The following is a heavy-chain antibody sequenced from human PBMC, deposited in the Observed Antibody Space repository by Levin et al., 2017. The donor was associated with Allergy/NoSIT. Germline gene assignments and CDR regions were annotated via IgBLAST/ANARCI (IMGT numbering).Heavy chain of an antibody. J-gene: IGHJ4*02. CDR3: ARVTNYFDY. Sequence: SQTLSLTCTVSGGSISSYYWSWIRQPPGKGLEWIGYIYYSGSTNYNPSLKSRVTISVDTSKNQFSLKLSSVTAADTAVYYCARVTNYFDYWGQGTLVTVSS. CDR1: GGSISSYY. V-gene: IGHV4-59*01. CDR2: IYYSGST.